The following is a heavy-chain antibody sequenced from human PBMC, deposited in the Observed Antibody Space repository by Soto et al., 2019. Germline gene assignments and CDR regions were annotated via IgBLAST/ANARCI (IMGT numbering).Heavy chain of an antibody. CDR2: ISGSGGST. D-gene: IGHD2-2*01. CDR1: GFTFSSYA. V-gene: IGHV3-23*01. Sequence: GGSLRLSCAASGFTFSSYAMSWVRQAPGKGLEWVSAISGSGGSTYYADFVKGRFTISRDNSKNTLYLQMNSLRAEDTAVYYCAKDFFPTTSCYVDYWGQGTLVTVSS. J-gene: IGHJ4*02. CDR3: AKDFFPTTSCYVDY.